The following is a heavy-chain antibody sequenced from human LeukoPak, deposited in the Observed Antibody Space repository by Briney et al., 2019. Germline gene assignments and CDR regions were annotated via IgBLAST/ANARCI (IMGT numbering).Heavy chain of an antibody. Sequence: PSETLSLTCAVYGGSFSGYHWGWVRQPPGKGLEWIGGIYHSGSTYYNPSLKSGVTISVDTSKNQFSLKLRSVTAADTAVYYCARVVQSTDSSGFYLPEYFQHWGQGTLVTVSS. D-gene: IGHD3-22*01. V-gene: IGHV4-34*01. J-gene: IGHJ1*01. CDR2: IYHSGST. CDR1: GGSFSGYH. CDR3: ARVVQSTDSSGFYLPEYFQH.